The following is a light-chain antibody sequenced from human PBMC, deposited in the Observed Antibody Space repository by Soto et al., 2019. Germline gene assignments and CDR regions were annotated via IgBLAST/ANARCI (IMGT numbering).Light chain of an antibody. CDR2: GAS. CDR3: QQRSNWPPVLT. V-gene: IGKV3-11*01. Sequence: EIVLTQSPASLSLSPGERATLSCRASQSVSSHLAWFQQRPGQAPRLLIYGASNRATGIPARFGGSGSGTNFTLTISSLEPEDFAVYYCQQRSNWPPVLTFGGGTKVDNK. J-gene: IGKJ4*01. CDR1: QSVSSH.